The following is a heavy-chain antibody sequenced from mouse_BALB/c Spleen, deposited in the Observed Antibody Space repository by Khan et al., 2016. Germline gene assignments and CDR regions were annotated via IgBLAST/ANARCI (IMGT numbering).Heavy chain of an antibody. D-gene: IGHD2-4*01. CDR1: GYTFTNYG. CDR3: ARRSIYYDYDGFAY. V-gene: IGHV9-3-1*01. Sequence: QIQLVQSGPELKKPGETVKISCKASGYTFTNYGMNWVKQAPGKGLKWMGWINTYTGEPTYADDFKGRFAFSLETSASTAYLQINNLKHDDTATYFCARRSIYYDYDGFAYWGQGTLVTVSA. CDR2: INTYTGEP. J-gene: IGHJ3*01.